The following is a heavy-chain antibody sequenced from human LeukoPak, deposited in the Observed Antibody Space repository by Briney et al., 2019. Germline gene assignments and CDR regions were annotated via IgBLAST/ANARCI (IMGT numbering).Heavy chain of an antibody. CDR2: INHSGST. V-gene: IGHV4-34*01. Sequence: PSKTLSLTCAVYGGSFSGYYWSWIRQPPGKGLEWIGEINHSGSTNYNPSLKSRVTISVDTSKNQFSLKLSSVTAADTAVYYCARAYRDFWSGYYANYFDYWGQGTLVTVSS. J-gene: IGHJ4*02. CDR3: ARAYRDFWSGYYANYFDY. D-gene: IGHD3-3*01. CDR1: GGSFSGYY.